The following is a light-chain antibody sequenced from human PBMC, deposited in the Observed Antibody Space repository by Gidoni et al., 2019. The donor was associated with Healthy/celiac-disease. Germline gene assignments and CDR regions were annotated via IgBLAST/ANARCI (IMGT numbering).Light chain of an antibody. Sequence: QSVLTQPPSASWTPGQSITITFSGSSSNIGSNYVYWYQQLPGTAPKLLIYRTNQRPSGVPDRFSGSKSGTSAALAISGIRPEEEADYYCAAWDDSLSGRVFGGGTKLTVL. J-gene: IGLJ2*01. CDR3: AAWDDSLSGRV. V-gene: IGLV1-47*01. CDR1: SSNIGSNY. CDR2: RTN.